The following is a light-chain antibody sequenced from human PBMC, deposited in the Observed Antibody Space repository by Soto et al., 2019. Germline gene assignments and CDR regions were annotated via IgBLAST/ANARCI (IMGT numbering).Light chain of an antibody. CDR2: VGTGGIVG. Sequence: QSVLTQPPSASASLGASVTLTCTLSSGYSNYEVDWYQQRPGKGPRFVMRVGTGGIVGSKGDGIPDRFSVLGSGLNRYLTIKNIQEEDESDYHCGADHGSGSSYVFGTGTKLTVL. V-gene: IGLV9-49*01. J-gene: IGLJ1*01. CDR1: SGYSNYE. CDR3: GADHGSGSSYV.